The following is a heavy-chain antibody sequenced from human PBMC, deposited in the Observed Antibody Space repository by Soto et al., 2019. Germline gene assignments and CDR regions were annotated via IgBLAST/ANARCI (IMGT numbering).Heavy chain of an antibody. Sequence: SETLSLTCTVSGGSISSYYWSWIRQHPGKGLEWIGYIYYSGSTYYNPSLKSRVTISVDTSKNQFSLKLSSVTAADTAVYYCASAQLRFLEWFRFDYWGQGTLVTVSS. CDR3: ASAQLRFLEWFRFDY. CDR2: IYYSGST. V-gene: IGHV4-59*06. J-gene: IGHJ4*02. CDR1: GGSISSYY. D-gene: IGHD3-3*01.